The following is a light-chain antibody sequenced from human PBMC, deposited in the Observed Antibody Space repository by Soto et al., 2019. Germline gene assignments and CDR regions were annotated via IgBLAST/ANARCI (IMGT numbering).Light chain of an antibody. CDR2: DAS. CDR3: QQRSSWPKVT. CDR1: QSVNSH. Sequence: EIVLTQSPATLSLSPGERVTLSCRTSQSVNSHLAWYQQKPVQAPRLLIYDASNRASGIPARFSGSGSGTDFTLTISGLEPEDFAVYYCQQRSSWPKVTFGPGTRLEIK. J-gene: IGKJ5*01. V-gene: IGKV3-11*01.